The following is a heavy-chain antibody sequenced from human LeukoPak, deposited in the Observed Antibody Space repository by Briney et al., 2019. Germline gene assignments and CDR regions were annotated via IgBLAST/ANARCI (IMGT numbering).Heavy chain of an antibody. D-gene: IGHD5-18*01. V-gene: IGHV4-39*07. CDR3: ASGQDTAMVQDY. Sequence: SETLSLTCTVSGGSISSSSYYWGWIRQPPGKGLEWIGSIYYSGSTYYNPSLKSRVTISVDTSKNQFSLKLSSVTAADTAVYYCASGQDTAMVQDYWGQGTLVTVSS. J-gene: IGHJ4*02. CDR1: GGSISSSSYY. CDR2: IYYSGST.